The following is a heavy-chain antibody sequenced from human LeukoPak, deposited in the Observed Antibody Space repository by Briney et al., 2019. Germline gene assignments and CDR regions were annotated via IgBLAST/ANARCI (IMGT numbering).Heavy chain of an antibody. D-gene: IGHD6-13*01. Sequence: SETLSLTCTVSGGSLSSYFWSWIRQPPGKGLEWIAYIYYSGSTNYTPSLKSRVTLSVDTSTNQFSLKPRSVTASVMAVYYCARQPSSWFTSFDSWRQGTLVTVSS. CDR1: GGSLSSYF. V-gene: IGHV4-59*01. CDR3: ARQPSSWFTSFDS. CDR2: IYYSGST. J-gene: IGHJ4*02.